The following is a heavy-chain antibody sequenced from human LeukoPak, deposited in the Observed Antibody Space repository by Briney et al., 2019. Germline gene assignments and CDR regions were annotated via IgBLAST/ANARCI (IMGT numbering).Heavy chain of an antibody. V-gene: IGHV3-23*01. CDR3: ARDSARYYYDSSGYLLD. Sequence: GGSLRLSCAASGFTFSSYAMSWVRQAPGKGLEWVSAISGSGGSTYYADSVKGQFTTSRDNSKNTLYLQMNSLRAEDTAVYYCARDSARYYYDSSGYLLDWGQGTLVTVSS. D-gene: IGHD3-22*01. CDR2: ISGSGGST. J-gene: IGHJ4*02. CDR1: GFTFSSYA.